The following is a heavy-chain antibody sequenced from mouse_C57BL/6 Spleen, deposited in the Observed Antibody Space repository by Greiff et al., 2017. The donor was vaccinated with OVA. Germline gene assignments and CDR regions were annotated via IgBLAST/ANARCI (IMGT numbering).Heavy chain of an antibody. CDR1: GYTFTSYW. CDR3: ARHYYGSSYYCDY. D-gene: IGHD1-1*01. J-gene: IGHJ2*01. Sequence: QVQLQQPGAELVMPGASVKLSCKASGYTFTSYWMHWVKQRPGQGLEWIGEIDPSDSYTNYNQKFKGKSTLTVDKSSSTAYMQLSSLTSEDSAVYYCARHYYGSSYYCDYWGQGTTLTVSS. CDR2: IDPSDSYT. V-gene: IGHV1-69*01.